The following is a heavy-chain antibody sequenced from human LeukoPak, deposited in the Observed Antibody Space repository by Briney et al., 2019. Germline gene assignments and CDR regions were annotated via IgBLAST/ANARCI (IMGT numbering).Heavy chain of an antibody. CDR2: IYHSGRT. V-gene: IGHV4-38-2*02. CDR1: GYSISSGYY. J-gene: IGHJ5*02. Sequence: PSETLSLTCTVSGYSISSGYYWGWIRQPPGKGLEWIGSIYHSGRTYYNPSLKSRVTISVDTSKNQFSLKLSSVTAADTAVYYCARGLYEYYYDSSGYYGWFDPWGQGTLVTVSS. CDR3: ARGLYEYYYDSSGYYGWFDP. D-gene: IGHD3-22*01.